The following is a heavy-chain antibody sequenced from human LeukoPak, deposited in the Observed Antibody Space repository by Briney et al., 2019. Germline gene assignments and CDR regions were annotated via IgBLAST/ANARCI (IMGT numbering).Heavy chain of an antibody. CDR2: VIPIFGIA. CDR3: ARDQVAGTGWFDY. Sequence: SVKVSCKASGGTFSSYAISWVRQAPGQGLEWMGRVIPIFGIANYAQKFQGRVTVTADKSTSTAYMELSSLRSEDTAVYYCARDQVAGTGWFDYWGQGTLVTASS. D-gene: IGHD6-19*01. CDR1: GGTFSSYA. J-gene: IGHJ4*02. V-gene: IGHV1-69*04.